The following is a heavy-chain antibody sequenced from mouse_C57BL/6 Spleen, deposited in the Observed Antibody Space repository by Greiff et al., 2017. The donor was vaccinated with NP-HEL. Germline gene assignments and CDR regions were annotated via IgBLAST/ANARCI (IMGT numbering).Heavy chain of an antibody. J-gene: IGHJ2*01. V-gene: IGHV1-26*01. CDR2: INPNNGGT. CDR3: ARGGFWYEDYFDY. CDR1: GYTFTDYY. Sequence: VQLQQSGPELVKPGASVKISCKASGYTFTDYYMNWVKQSHGKSLEWIGDINPNNGGTSYNQKFKGKATLTVDKSSSTAYMEIRSLTSEDSAVYYCARGGFWYEDYFDYWGQGTTLTVSS. D-gene: IGHD1-1*02.